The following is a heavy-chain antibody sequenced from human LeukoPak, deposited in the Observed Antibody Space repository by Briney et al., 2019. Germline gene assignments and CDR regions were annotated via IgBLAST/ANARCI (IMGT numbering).Heavy chain of an antibody. CDR3: ARDHPPSDSLGIIDY. D-gene: IGHD7-27*01. CDR1: GFTFSSYA. J-gene: IGHJ4*02. V-gene: IGHV3-66*01. Sequence: PGGSLRLSCAASGFTFSSYAMSWVRQAPGKGLEWVSVIYSGGSTYYADSVKGRFTISRDNSKNTLYLQMNSLRAEDTAVYYCARDHPPSDSLGIIDYWGQGTLVTVSS. CDR2: IYSGGST.